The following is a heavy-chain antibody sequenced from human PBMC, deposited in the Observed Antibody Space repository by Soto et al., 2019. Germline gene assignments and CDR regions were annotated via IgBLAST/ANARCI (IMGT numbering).Heavy chain of an antibody. J-gene: IGHJ4*02. CDR2: ISGTGGST. Sequence: GGYLRLSCAASGFTFSSYGMSWVRQAPGKGLEWVSSISGTGGSTYYADSVKGRFTISRDNSKNTLYLQMNGLRAEDTAVYYCAKVEDNSGCDYWGQGTLVTVSS. CDR1: GFTFSSYG. V-gene: IGHV3-23*01. D-gene: IGHD6-19*01. CDR3: AKVEDNSGCDY.